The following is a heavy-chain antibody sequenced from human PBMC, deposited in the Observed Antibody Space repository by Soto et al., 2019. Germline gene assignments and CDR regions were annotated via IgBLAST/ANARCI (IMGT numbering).Heavy chain of an antibody. V-gene: IGHV1-69*13. Sequence: ASVKVSCKASGGTFSSYAISWVRQAPGQGLEWMGGIIPIFGTANYAQKFQGRVTITADESTSTAYMELSSLRSEDTAVYYCARVRYYYDSSGPSGYYGMDVWGQGTTVTVCS. CDR1: GGTFSSYA. J-gene: IGHJ6*02. CDR3: ARVRYYYDSSGPSGYYGMDV. CDR2: IIPIFGTA. D-gene: IGHD3-22*01.